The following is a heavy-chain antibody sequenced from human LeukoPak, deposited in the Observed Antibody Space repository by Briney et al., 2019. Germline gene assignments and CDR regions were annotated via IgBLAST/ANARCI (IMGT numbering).Heavy chain of an antibody. Sequence: PGGSLRLSCAASGFTFSNAWMSWVRQAPGKGLEWVGRIKNKTDGGTTDYAAPVKGRFTISRDDSKNTLYLQMNSLKTEDTAVYYCTTERTTVTTGYDYWGQGTLVTVSS. CDR3: TTERTTVTTGYDY. CDR2: IKNKTDGGTT. V-gene: IGHV3-15*01. CDR1: GFTFSNAW. J-gene: IGHJ4*02. D-gene: IGHD4-11*01.